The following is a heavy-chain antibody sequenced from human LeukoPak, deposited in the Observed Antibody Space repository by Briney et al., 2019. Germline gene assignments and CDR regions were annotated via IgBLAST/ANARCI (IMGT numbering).Heavy chain of an antibody. CDR2: VFPSGST. Sequence: SETLSLTCTVSGGSISTYSWNWIRQPAGKGLEWIGRVFPSGSTKYHPSLKSRVTMSVDTSKNHFSLKLSSVTAADTAVYYCAREGGGFDYWGQGTLVTVSS. V-gene: IGHV4-4*07. CDR3: AREGGGFDY. CDR1: GGSISTYS. J-gene: IGHJ4*02. D-gene: IGHD3-16*01.